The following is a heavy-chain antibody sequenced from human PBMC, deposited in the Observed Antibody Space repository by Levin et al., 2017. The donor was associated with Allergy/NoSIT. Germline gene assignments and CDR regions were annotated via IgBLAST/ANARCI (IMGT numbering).Heavy chain of an antibody. Sequence: ASVKVSCKASGYTFTSYYMHWVRQAPGQGLEWMGIINPSGGSTSYAQKFQGRVTMTRDTSTSTVYMELSSLRSEDTAVYYCAREGGIAAAGTGVGYWGQGTLVTVSS. CDR1: GYTFTSYY. J-gene: IGHJ4*02. D-gene: IGHD6-13*01. CDR3: AREGGIAAAGTGVGY. CDR2: INPSGGST. V-gene: IGHV1-46*01.